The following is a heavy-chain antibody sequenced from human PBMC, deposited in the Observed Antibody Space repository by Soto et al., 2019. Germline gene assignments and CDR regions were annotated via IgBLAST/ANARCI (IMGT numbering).Heavy chain of an antibody. CDR1: GFTFRNYE. V-gene: IGHV3-30*01. J-gene: IGHJ5*01. D-gene: IGHD3-22*01. CDR2: ITSDGINK. Sequence: GGSLRLSCAASGFTFRNYEMHWVRKAPGKGLEWVSDITSDGINKYYADFVKGRFTISRDNSKNTLYLQMNSLRAEDTAVYYCARVRTYYYDSSGYYPDSWGQGTLVTVSS. CDR3: ARVRTYYYDSSGYYPDS.